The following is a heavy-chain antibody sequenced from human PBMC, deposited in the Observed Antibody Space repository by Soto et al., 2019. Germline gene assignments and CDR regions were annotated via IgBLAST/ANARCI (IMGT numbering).Heavy chain of an antibody. Sequence: ASVKVSCKASGGTFSSYTISWVRQAPGQGLEWMGRIIPILGIANYAQKFQGRVTITADKSTSTAYMELSSLRAEDTAVYYCAKDLQNTPGSWFDPWGQGTLVTVSS. V-gene: IGHV1-69*04. J-gene: IGHJ5*02. CDR3: AKDLQNTPGSWFDP. CDR2: IIPILGIA. D-gene: IGHD1-26*01. CDR1: GGTFSSYT.